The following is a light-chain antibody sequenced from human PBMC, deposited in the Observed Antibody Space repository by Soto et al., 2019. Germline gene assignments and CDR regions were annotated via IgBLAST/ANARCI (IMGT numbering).Light chain of an antibody. CDR3: QQRSNWPPWT. J-gene: IGKJ1*01. Sequence: IGLTQSPATLSLSPGERATPSCKSSQSVSSYLAWYQQKPGQAPRLLIYDASNRATGIPARFSGSGSGTDFILTISSLEPEDFAVYYCQQRSNWPPWTFGQGTKVDIK. CDR2: DAS. CDR1: QSVSSY. V-gene: IGKV3-11*01.